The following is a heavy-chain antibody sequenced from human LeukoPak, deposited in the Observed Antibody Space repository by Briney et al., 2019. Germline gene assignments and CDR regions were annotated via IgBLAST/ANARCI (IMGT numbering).Heavy chain of an antibody. J-gene: IGHJ5*02. V-gene: IGHV4-31*03. CDR1: GGSISSGGYQ. Sequence: PSETLPLTCTVSGGSISSGGYQWSWIRQHPGKGLEWIGYIYYSGSTDYNPSLKSRVSMSVDTSKNQLSLKLNSVTVADTAVYYCARYSGSVVAGWFDPWGQGTLVTVSS. D-gene: IGHD6-6*01. CDR2: IYYSGST. CDR3: ARYSGSVVAGWFDP.